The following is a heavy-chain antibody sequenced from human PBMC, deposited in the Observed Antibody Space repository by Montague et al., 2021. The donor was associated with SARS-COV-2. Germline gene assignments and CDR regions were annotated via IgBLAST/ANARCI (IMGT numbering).Heavy chain of an antibody. CDR2: IYYSGST. V-gene: IGHV4-59*01. J-gene: IGHJ4*02. CDR3: ARSRENYNILTGYPYYFDY. D-gene: IGHD3-9*01. Sequence: TLSLTCTVSGGSISRYYWNWIRQPPGKGLEWIAYIYYSGSTNYXPSLKSRVTISEDTSKNQFSLKLSSVTAADTAVYYCARSRENYNILTGYPYYFDYWGQGTLVTVSS. CDR1: GGSISRYY.